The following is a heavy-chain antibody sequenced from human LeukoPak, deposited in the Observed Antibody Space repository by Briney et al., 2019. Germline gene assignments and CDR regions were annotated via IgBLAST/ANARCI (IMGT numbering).Heavy chain of an antibody. CDR2: ISSSSSTI. J-gene: IGHJ6*02. Sequence: GGSLRLSCAASGFTFSSYSMNWVRRAPGKGLEWVSYISSSSSTIYYADSVKGRFTISRDNAKNSLYLQMNSLRAEDTAVYYCAREADYDILTGPGDYYGMDVWGQGTTVTVSS. D-gene: IGHD3-9*01. CDR1: GFTFSSYS. V-gene: IGHV3-48*01. CDR3: AREADYDILTGPGDYYGMDV.